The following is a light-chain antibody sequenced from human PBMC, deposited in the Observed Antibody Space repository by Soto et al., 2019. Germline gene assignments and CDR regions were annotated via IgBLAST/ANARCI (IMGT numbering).Light chain of an antibody. CDR2: GAS. V-gene: IGKV3-20*01. J-gene: IGKJ1*01. CDR1: QSVSSSY. Sequence: EIVLTQSPGTLSLSPGERATLSCRASQSVSSSYLAWYQQKPGQAPRLLIYGASSRATGIPDRFSGSGSGTDFTLNISRLEPKDFAVYYCQQYGSSPPTFGQGTKVEIK. CDR3: QQYGSSPPT.